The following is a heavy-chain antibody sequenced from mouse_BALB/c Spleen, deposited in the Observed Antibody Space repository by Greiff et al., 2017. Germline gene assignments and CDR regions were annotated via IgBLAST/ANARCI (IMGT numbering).Heavy chain of an antibody. J-gene: IGHJ3*01. CDR2: ISYSGST. CDR1: GYSITSDYA. D-gene: IGHD2-14*01. Sequence: EVQGVESGPGLVKPSQSLSLTCTVTGYSITSDYAWNWIRQFPGNKLEWIGYISYSGSTSYNPSLKSRISITRDTSKNQFFLQLNSVTTEDTATYYCARDRYAWFAYWGQGTLVTVSA. CDR3: ARDRYAWFAY. V-gene: IGHV3-2*02.